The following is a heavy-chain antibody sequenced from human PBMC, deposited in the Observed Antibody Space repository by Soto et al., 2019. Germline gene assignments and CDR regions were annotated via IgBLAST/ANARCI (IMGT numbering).Heavy chain of an antibody. V-gene: IGHV3-48*03. Sequence: GGSLRLSCAPSGFTFSSNEMNWVRQAPGKGLEWVSYISVSGSMRFYADAVRGRFAISRDNTKKMPYLQMNSLRVEDTALYYCATAGLTGTVCGEGTPVTVYS. CDR1: GFTFSSNE. CDR2: ISVSGSMR. CDR3: ATAGLTGTV. D-gene: IGHD3-9*01. J-gene: IGHJ6*04.